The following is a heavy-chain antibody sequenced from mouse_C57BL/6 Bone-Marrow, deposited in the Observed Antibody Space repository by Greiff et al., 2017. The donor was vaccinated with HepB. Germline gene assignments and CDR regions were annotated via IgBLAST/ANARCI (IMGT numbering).Heavy chain of an antibody. CDR1: GFTFSSYA. D-gene: IGHD1-1*01. J-gene: IGHJ1*03. V-gene: IGHV5-4*01. Sequence: EVQGVESGGGLVKPGGSLKLSCAASGFTFSSYAMSWVRQTPEKRLEWVATISDGGSYTYYPDNVKGRFTISRDNAKNNLYLQMSHLKSEDTAMYYCAREGIYYYGSSHWYFDVWGTGTTVTVSS. CDR3: AREGIYYYGSSHWYFDV. CDR2: ISDGGSYT.